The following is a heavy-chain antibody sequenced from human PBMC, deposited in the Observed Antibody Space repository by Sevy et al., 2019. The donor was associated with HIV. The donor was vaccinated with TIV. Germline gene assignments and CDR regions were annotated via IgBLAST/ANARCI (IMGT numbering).Heavy chain of an antibody. CDR2: IRSETGGGTT. J-gene: IGHJ4*02. Sequence: GGSLRLSCAASGLSFSNAWMAWVRQAPGKGLEWVGRIRSETGGGTTDFAAFAKGKFTISRDDPKNTLYLQMNSLKTGDTAVYYCAIDHLRDGMIVVPFEKWGLGTLVTVSS. CDR1: GLSFSNAW. CDR3: AIDHLRDGMIVVPFEK. D-gene: IGHD3-22*01. V-gene: IGHV3-15*01.